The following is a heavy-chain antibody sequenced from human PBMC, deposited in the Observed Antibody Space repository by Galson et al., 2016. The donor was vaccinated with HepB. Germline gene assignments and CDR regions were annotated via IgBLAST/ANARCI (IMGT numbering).Heavy chain of an antibody. V-gene: IGHV3-74*01. CDR2: INSDGTIS. J-gene: IGHJ5*02. CDR1: GFAFSSHW. CDR3: VRDHSVVPTTAYNWFDP. D-gene: IGHD4-23*01. Sequence: SLRLSCAASGFAFSSHWMHWVRQDLGKGLVWVSRINSDGTISNYADSVKGRFTISRDNAKNTLYLQMNSLRAEDTAVYFCVRDHSVVPTTAYNWFDPWGRGTLVLVSS.